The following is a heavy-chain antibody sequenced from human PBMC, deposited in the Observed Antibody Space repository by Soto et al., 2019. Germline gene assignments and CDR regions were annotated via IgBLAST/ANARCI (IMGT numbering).Heavy chain of an antibody. V-gene: IGHV4-4*02. CDR1: GGSISSSNW. D-gene: IGHD3-3*02. Sequence: PSETLSLTCAVSGGSISSSNWWSWVRQPQGKGLEWIGEIYHSGSTNYNPSLKSRVTISVDTSKNQFSLKLSSVTAADTAVYYCASPKIAFYNWFDPWGQGTLVTVSS. CDR3: ASPKIAFYNWFDP. J-gene: IGHJ5*02. CDR2: IYHSGST.